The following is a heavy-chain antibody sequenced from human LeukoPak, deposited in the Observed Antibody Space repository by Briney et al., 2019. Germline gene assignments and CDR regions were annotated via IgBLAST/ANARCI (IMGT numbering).Heavy chain of an antibody. CDR1: GGTFSSYA. V-gene: IGHV1-69*01. J-gene: IGHJ4*02. CDR2: IIPIFGTA. D-gene: IGHD3-22*01. CDR3: ASGTYYYDSSGYYYEIDY. Sequence: SVKVSCKASGGTFSSYAISWVRQAPGQGLEWMGGIIPIFGTANYAQKFQGRVTITADESTSTAYMELSSLRSEDTAVYYCASGTYYYDSSGYYYEIDYWGQGTLVTVSS.